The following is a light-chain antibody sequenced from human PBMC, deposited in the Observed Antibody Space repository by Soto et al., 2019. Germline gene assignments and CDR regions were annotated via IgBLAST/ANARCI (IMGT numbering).Light chain of an antibody. CDR1: RSNIGAGYD. CDR3: QSYDSSLSGSYV. Sequence: QSVLTHPPSVSGAPGQRVTISCTGSRSNIGAGYDVHWYQQLPGTAPKLLIYGNSNRPSGVPDRFSGSKSGTSASLAITGLQAEDETDYYCQSYDSSLSGSYVFGTGTKVTVL. J-gene: IGLJ1*01. V-gene: IGLV1-40*01. CDR2: GNS.